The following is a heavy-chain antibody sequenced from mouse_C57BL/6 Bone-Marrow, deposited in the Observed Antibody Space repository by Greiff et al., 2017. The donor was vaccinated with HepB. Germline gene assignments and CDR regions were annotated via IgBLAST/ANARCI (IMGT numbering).Heavy chain of an antibody. Sequence: EVQLQESGPGLVKPSQSLSLTCSVTGYSITSGYYWNWIRQFPGNKLEWMGYISYDGSNNYNPSLKNRISITRDTSKNQFFRKLNSVATEDTATYYWAGGGGRDYWGQGTTLTVSS. J-gene: IGHJ2*01. CDR2: ISYDGSN. V-gene: IGHV3-6*01. CDR1: GYSITSGYY. CDR3: AGGGGRDY.